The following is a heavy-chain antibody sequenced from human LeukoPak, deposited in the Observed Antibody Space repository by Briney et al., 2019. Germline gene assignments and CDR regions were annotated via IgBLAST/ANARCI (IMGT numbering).Heavy chain of an antibody. CDR3: ARGHYYYDSSGYYSNWFDP. CDR1: GGSISSSSYY. J-gene: IGHJ5*02. Sequence: SETLSLTCTVSGGSISSSSYYWGWIRQPPGKGLEWIGSIYYSGSTYYNPSLKSRVTISVDTSKNQFSLKLSSVTAADTAVYYCARGHYYYDSSGYYSNWFDPWGQGTLVTVSS. CDR2: IYYSGST. V-gene: IGHV4-39*07. D-gene: IGHD3-22*01.